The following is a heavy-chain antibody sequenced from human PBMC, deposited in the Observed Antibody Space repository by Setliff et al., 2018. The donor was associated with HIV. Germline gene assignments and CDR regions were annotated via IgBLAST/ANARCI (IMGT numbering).Heavy chain of an antibody. CDR2: IDAGNGNT. CDR1: GYTFTSHT. D-gene: IGHD3-9*01. CDR3: ARSGLVYDDVLTGPPTDY. Sequence: ASVKVSCKASGYTFTSHTIHWVRQAPGQGLEWMGCIDAGNGNTKYSQKLQGRVTITRDISASTAYMELSSLRSEDTAVYYCARSGLVYDDVLTGPPTDYWGQGTLVTVSS. V-gene: IGHV1-3*01. J-gene: IGHJ4*02.